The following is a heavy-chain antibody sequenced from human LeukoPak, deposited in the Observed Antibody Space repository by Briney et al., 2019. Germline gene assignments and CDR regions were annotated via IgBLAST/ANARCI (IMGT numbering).Heavy chain of an antibody. CDR3: ARQDRGEYYFDY. V-gene: IGHV3-21*01. J-gene: IGHJ4*02. CDR1: GFTFSSYS. D-gene: IGHD3-16*01. CDR2: ISSSSSYI. Sequence: GGSLRLSCAASGFTFSSYSMNWVRQAPGKGLEWVSSISSSSSYIYYADSVKGRFTISRDNAKNSLYLQMNSLRAEDTAVYYCARQDRGEYYFDYWGQGTLVTVSS.